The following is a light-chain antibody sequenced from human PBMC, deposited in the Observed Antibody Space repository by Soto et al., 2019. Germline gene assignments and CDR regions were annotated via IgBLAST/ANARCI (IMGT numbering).Light chain of an antibody. V-gene: IGKV1-5*01. CDR3: QQYNSYSCT. Sequence: DIQMTQSPSTLSASVGDRVTITCRASQSISSWLAWYQQKPGKAPKLLIYDASSLESGVPLRFSGSGSGTEFTLTISSLQPDDFATYYCQQYNSYSCTFGQGTKVDIK. J-gene: IGKJ2*02. CDR1: QSISSW. CDR2: DAS.